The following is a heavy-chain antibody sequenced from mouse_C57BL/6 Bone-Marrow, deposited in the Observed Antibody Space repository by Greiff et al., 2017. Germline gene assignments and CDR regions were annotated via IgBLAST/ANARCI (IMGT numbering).Heavy chain of an antibody. V-gene: IGHV5-4*01. CDR3: ARDPRPLLPFFYCDY. CDR2: ISDGGSYT. CDR1: GFTFSSYA. Sequence: EVQGVESGGGLVKPGGSLKLSCAASGFTFSSYAMSWVRQTPEKRLEWVATISDGGSYTYYPDNVKGRFTISRDNAKNNLYLQMSHLKSEDTAMYYCARDPRPLLPFFYCDYWGQGTTLTVSS. D-gene: IGHD1-1*01. J-gene: IGHJ2*01.